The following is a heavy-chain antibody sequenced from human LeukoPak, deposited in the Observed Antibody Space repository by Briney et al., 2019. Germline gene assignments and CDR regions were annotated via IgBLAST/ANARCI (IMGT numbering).Heavy chain of an antibody. J-gene: IGHJ4*02. D-gene: IGHD5-24*01. Sequence: GRSLRLSCAASGFTFDDYAMHWVRQAPGKGLEWVSGISWNSGSIGYADSVKDRFTISRDNAKNSLYLQMNSLRAEDTALYYCAKGEMATGFDYWGQGTLVTVSS. V-gene: IGHV3-9*01. CDR3: AKGEMATGFDY. CDR2: ISWNSGSI. CDR1: GFTFDDYA.